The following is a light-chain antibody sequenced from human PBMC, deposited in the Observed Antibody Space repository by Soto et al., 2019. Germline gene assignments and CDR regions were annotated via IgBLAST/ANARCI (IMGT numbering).Light chain of an antibody. CDR2: DVT. CDR1: SSDVGAYNY. J-gene: IGLJ3*02. CDR3: CSYAGNFIWV. Sequence: QSALTQPRSVSGSPGQSVTISCTGTSSDVGAYNYVSWYQQHPGKAPKLMIYDVTKRPSGVPDRFSGSKSGNTASLTISGLQAEDEADYYCCSYAGNFIWVFGGGTKLTVL. V-gene: IGLV2-11*01.